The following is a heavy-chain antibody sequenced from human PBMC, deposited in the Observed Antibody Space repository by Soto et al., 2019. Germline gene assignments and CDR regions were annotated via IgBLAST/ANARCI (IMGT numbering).Heavy chain of an antibody. CDR3: AHVYGGYDNFDY. D-gene: IGHD5-12*01. V-gene: IGHV2-5*02. CDR2: IYWDDDR. CDR1: GFSLSTSGVG. J-gene: IGHJ4*02. Sequence: QITLKESGPTLVKPTQTLTLTCTFSGFSLSTSGVGVGWIRQPPGKALQRLALIYWDDDRRYSPSLNSRLTITKDTSKNQVVLTMTNMDPVDTATYYCAHVYGGYDNFDYWGQGTLVTVSS.